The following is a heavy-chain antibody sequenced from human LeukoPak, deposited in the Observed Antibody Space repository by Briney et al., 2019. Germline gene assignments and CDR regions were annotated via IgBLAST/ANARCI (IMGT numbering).Heavy chain of an antibody. CDR1: GYTFTGYY. CDR3: ARATEGYSYAYYSDY. D-gene: IGHD5-18*01. Sequence: ASVKVSCKASGYTFTGYYMHWVRQAPGQGLEWMGWINPNSGGTNYAQKFQGRVTMTRDTSISTAYMELSRLRSDDTAVYYCARATEGYSYAYYSDYWGQGTLVTVSS. CDR2: INPNSGGT. J-gene: IGHJ4*02. V-gene: IGHV1-2*02.